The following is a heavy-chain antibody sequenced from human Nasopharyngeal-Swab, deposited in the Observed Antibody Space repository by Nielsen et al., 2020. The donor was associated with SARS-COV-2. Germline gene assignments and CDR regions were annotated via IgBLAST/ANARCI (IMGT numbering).Heavy chain of an antibody. V-gene: IGHV3-48*03. CDR1: GFTFSSYE. D-gene: IGHD2-2*01. J-gene: IGHJ6*03. CDR3: ARLDIVVVPAAIDINYYYYYYMDV. CDR2: ISSSGSTI. Sequence: GGSLRLSCAASGFTFSSYEMNWVRQAPGKGLEWVSYISSSGSTIYYADSVKGRFTISRDNAKDSLYLQMHSLRAEDTAVYYCARLDIVVVPAAIDINYYYYYYMDVWGKGTTVTVSS.